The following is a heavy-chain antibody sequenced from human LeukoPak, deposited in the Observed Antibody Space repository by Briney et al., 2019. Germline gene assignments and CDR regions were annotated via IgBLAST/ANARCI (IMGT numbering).Heavy chain of an antibody. V-gene: IGHV1-3*01. CDR2: INAGNGNT. J-gene: IGHJ4*02. Sequence: GESLKVSCKASGYTFTSYAMHWVRQAPGQRLEWMGWINAGNGNTKYSQKFQGRVTITRDTSASTAYMELSSLRSEDTAVYYCARGSSGWYQVEYYFDYWGRGTLVTVSA. CDR3: ARGSSGWYQVEYYFDY. D-gene: IGHD6-19*01. CDR1: GYTFTSYA.